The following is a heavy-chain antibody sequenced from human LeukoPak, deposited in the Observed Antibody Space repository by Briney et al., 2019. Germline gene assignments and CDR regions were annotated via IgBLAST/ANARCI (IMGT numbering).Heavy chain of an antibody. D-gene: IGHD1-1*01. Sequence: SETLSLTCTVSGSSISSYYWSWIRQPPGKGLEWIAYIYYRGSTNYNPSLKSRVTISVDTSKNQFSLKLSSVTAADTAVYYCARRTTGTGPFDYWGQGTLVTVSS. CDR2: IYYRGST. J-gene: IGHJ4*02. V-gene: IGHV4-59*08. CDR1: GSSISSYY. CDR3: ARRTTGTGPFDY.